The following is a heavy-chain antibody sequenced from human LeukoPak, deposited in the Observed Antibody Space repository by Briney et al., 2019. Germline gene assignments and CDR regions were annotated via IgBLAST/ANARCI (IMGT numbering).Heavy chain of an antibody. CDR1: GGSISSSSYY. V-gene: IGHV4-39*01. Sequence: PSETLSLTCTVSGGSISSSSYYWGWIRQPPGKGLEWIGSIYYSGSTYYNPSLKSRVTISVDTSKNQFSLELSSVTAADTAVYYCARLYVYYYYMDVWGKGTTVTVSS. CDR2: IYYSGST. J-gene: IGHJ6*03. CDR3: ARLYVYYYYMDV. D-gene: IGHD3-16*01.